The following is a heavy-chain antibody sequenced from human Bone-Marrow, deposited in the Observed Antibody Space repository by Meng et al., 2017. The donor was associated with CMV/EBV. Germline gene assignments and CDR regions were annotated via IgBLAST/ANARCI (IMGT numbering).Heavy chain of an antibody. CDR3: ARVNYDFWSGYNY. J-gene: IGHJ4*02. CDR2: IYDDGSIT. Sequence: GGSLRLSCAASGFTFSSYWMHWVRQVPGKGLVWVSRIYDDGSITNYADSVKGRFTISRDNAKNTLYLQMNSLRVEDAAVYYCARVNYDFWSGYNYWGQGTLVTVSS. V-gene: IGHV3-74*01. D-gene: IGHD3-3*01. CDR1: GFTFSSYW.